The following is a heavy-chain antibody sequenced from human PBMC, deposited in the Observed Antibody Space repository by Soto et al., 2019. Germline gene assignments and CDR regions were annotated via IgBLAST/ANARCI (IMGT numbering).Heavy chain of an antibody. CDR2: IYHSGST. CDR1: GGSISSSNW. V-gene: IGHV4-4*02. CDR3: ARVRWQWLLGWFDP. J-gene: IGHJ5*02. Sequence: PSETLSLTCAVSGGSISSSNWWSWVRQPPGKGLEWIGEIYHSGSTNYNPSLKSRVTISVDKSKNQFSLKLSSVTAADTAVYYCARVRWQWLLGWFDPWGQGTLVTVSS. D-gene: IGHD6-19*01.